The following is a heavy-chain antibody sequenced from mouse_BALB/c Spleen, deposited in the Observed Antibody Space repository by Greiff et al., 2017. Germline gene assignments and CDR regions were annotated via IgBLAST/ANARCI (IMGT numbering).Heavy chain of an antibody. CDR1: GFTFSSYA. Sequence: EVKLVESGGGLVKPGGSLKLSCAASGFTFSSYAMSWVRQTPEKRLEWVASISSGGSTYYPDSVKGRFTISRDNARNILYLQMSSLRSEDTAMYYCARVPPRSTMAYFDYWGQGTTLTVSS. J-gene: IGHJ2*01. CDR2: ISSGGST. CDR3: ARVPPRSTMAYFDY. V-gene: IGHV5-6-5*01. D-gene: IGHD2-1*01.